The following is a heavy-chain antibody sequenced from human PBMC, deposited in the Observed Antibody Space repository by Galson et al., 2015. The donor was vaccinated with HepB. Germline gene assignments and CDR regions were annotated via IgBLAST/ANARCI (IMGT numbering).Heavy chain of an antibody. CDR3: VRDFHGYSDC. V-gene: IGHV3-74*01. Sequence: SLRLSCAASGFTFSSYWMHWVRQAPGKGLMWVSRINCDGSVTSYAESVKGRFTISRDNAKNTLYLQMNSLRAEDTAVYYCVRDFHGYSDCWGQGTLVTVSS. CDR1: GFTFSSYW. CDR2: INCDGSVT. J-gene: IGHJ4*02.